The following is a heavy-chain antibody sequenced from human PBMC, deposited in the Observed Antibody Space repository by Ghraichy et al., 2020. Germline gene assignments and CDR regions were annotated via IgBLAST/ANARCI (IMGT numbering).Heavy chain of an antibody. Sequence: SETLSLTCTVSGDSITSYYWSWIRQPPGKGLEWIGYIYYSGTTNYNPSLQSRVTISLDTSKKHFSLKLTSVTAADTAVYYCARDRYHYYGSGMPLYGMDVWGQGTTVTVSS. V-gene: IGHV4-59*01. CDR2: IYYSGTT. D-gene: IGHD3-10*01. CDR1: GDSITSYY. J-gene: IGHJ6*02. CDR3: ARDRYHYYGSGMPLYGMDV.